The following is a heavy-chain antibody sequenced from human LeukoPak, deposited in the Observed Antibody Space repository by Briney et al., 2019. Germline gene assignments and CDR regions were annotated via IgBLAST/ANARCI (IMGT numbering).Heavy chain of an antibody. CDR3: ARLGMIQAYSTEDY. V-gene: IGHV3-53*01. CDR1: GFTVSSNY. D-gene: IGHD6-13*01. J-gene: IGHJ4*02. CDR2: TYNGGDT. Sequence: GGSLRLSCAASGFTVSSNYMSWVRQAPGKGLEWVPVTYNGGDTYYADSVKGRFTISRDNSKNTLYLQMNSLRAEDTAVYYCARLGMIQAYSTEDYWGQGTLVTVSS.